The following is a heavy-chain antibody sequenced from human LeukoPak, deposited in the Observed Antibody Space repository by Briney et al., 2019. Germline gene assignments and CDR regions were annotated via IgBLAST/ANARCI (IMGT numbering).Heavy chain of an antibody. CDR1: GRSISGNH. CDR3: ARGGGTGYPFDY. Sequence: PSETLSLTCSVSGRSISGNHWSWIRRSPGRGLEWVGYVYYSGSTNYNPSRKSRVTISVDTSRNQFFLKVNSVTAADTAVYFCARGGGTGYPFDYWGQGTPVTVSS. CDR2: VYYSGST. J-gene: IGHJ4*02. V-gene: IGHV4-59*01. D-gene: IGHD4-23*01.